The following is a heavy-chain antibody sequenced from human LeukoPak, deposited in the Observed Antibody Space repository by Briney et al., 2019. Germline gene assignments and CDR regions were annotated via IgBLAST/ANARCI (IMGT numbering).Heavy chain of an antibody. V-gene: IGHV3-33*01. CDR2: IWYDGSNK. CDR3: ARDRGSWSQYGMDV. CDR1: GFTFSSYG. J-gene: IGHJ6*02. Sequence: GGSLRLSCAASGFTFSSYGMHWVRQAPGKGLEWVAVIWYDGSNKYYADPVKGRFTISRDNSKNTLYLQMNSLRAEDTAVYYCARDRGSWSQYGMDVWGQGTTVTVSS. D-gene: IGHD6-13*01.